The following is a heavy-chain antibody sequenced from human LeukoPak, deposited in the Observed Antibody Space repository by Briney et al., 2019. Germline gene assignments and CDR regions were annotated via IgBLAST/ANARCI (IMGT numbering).Heavy chain of an antibody. CDR3: GRGGSFPGF. D-gene: IGHD3-10*01. J-gene: IGHJ4*02. V-gene: IGHV3-7*01. CDR1: GFIFSIYW. CDR2: IKQEGSEK. Sequence: PGGSLRLSCAASGFIFSIYWMTWVRQPPGEVLEWVANIKQEGSEKIYGDSVTGRFTIPTDAATNSPYLHMNCVMAEDTAVYVCGRGGSFPGFWGQGTQVSVSS.